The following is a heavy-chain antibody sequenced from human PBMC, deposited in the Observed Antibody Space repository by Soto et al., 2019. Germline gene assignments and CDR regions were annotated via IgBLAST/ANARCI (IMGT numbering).Heavy chain of an antibody. CDR3: AREGCVDGYSSDQL. CDR2: INHSGST. D-gene: IGHD6-19*01. J-gene: IGHJ4*02. CDR1: GGSFSGYY. V-gene: IGHV4-34*01. Sequence: QVQLQQWGAGLLKPSETLSLTCAVYGGSFSGYYWSWIRQPPGKGLEWIGEINHSGSTNYNPSLKSRVTISVDTSKNQFSLKLSSVTAAETAGYYCAREGCVDGYSSDQLWGQGTLVTVSS.